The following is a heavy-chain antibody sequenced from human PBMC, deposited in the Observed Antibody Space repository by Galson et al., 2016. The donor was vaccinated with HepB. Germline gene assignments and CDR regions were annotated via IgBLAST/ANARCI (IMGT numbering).Heavy chain of an antibody. D-gene: IGHD3-3*01. CDR1: GLTVRYA. J-gene: IGHJ1*01. Sequence: SLRLSCAASGLTVRYAMTWVRQAPGKGLQWVSSIDGSGETTSYADSVKGRVTISRDNAKNILYLEMNNLRAEDSALYYYATLWGVFGVDQFFQRWGRGTLVTVSS. CDR3: ATLWGVFGVDQFFQR. V-gene: IGHV3-23*01. CDR2: IDGSGETT.